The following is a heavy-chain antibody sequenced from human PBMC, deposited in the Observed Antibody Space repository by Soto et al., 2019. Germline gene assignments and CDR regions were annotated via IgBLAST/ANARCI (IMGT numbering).Heavy chain of an antibody. CDR1: GGTFSNDI. CDR3: ARDSPIGSTFSGYDAIDY. J-gene: IGHJ4*02. D-gene: IGHD5-12*01. CDR2: IIPLLDIA. V-gene: IGHV1-69*08. Sequence: QVQRVQSGAEVKKPGSSVKVSCKTSGGTFSNDIITWVRQAPGQGLEWMGRIIPLLDIANYAQKFQGRVTITADKSTGTAYMELNSLRSEDTAVYYCARDSPIGSTFSGYDAIDYWGQGTLVTVSS.